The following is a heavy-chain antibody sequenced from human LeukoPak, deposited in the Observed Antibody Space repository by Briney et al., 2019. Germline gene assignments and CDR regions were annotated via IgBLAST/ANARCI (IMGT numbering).Heavy chain of an antibody. D-gene: IGHD6-19*01. Sequence: GGSLRLSCAASGFTFSIYAMSWVRQAPGKGLEWVSSISGTSGNTYYADSVKGRFAISRDNSKDTLYLQMNSLRAEDTAIYYCAKFRADSRGWPFDYWGQGTLVTVSS. CDR3: AKFRADSRGWPFDY. V-gene: IGHV3-23*01. CDR2: ISGTSGNT. J-gene: IGHJ4*02. CDR1: GFTFSIYA.